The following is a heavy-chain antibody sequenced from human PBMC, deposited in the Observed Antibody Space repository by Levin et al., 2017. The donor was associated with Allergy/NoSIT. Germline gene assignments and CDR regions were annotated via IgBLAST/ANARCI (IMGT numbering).Heavy chain of an antibody. CDR3: AKEETYSGTLPNPLIDY. CDR1: GFNFNTYP. Sequence: GESLKISCVASGFNFNTYPMSWVRQAPGKGLEWVSAINGDKTYYADPVKGRFTISRDNSKRTLYLQLNSLRVEDTAVYYCAKEETYSGTLPNPLIDYWGQGTLVSVSS. J-gene: IGHJ4*02. D-gene: IGHD5-18*01. CDR2: INGDKT. V-gene: IGHV3-23*01.